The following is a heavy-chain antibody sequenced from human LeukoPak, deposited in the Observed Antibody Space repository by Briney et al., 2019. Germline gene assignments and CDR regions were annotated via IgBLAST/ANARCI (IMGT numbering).Heavy chain of an antibody. CDR3: ARDYYGSGYNYGMDV. Sequence: SETLSLTCAVYGGSFSGYYWSWIRQPPGKGLEWIGEINHSRSTNYNPSLKSRVTISVDTSKNRFSLKLSSVTAADTAVYYCARDYYGSGYNYGMDVWGQGTTVTVSS. J-gene: IGHJ6*02. CDR1: GGSFSGYY. D-gene: IGHD3-10*01. CDR2: INHSRST. V-gene: IGHV4-34*01.